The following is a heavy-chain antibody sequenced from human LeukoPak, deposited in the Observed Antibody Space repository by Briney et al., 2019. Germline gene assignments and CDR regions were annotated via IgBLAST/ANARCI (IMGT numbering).Heavy chain of an antibody. CDR1: GFTFSDYY. Sequence: GGSLRLSCAASGFTFSDYYMSWLRQAPGKGLEWVSYISSSGRTKYYADSVKGRFTISRDNAKYSLYLQMNSLRAEDTAVYYCARALSSGYYYHYWGQGTLVTVSS. J-gene: IGHJ4*02. D-gene: IGHD3-22*01. CDR2: ISSSGRTK. CDR3: ARALSSGYYYHY. V-gene: IGHV3-11*01.